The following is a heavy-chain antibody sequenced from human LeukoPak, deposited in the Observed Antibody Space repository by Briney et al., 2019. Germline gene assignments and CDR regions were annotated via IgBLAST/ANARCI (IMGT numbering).Heavy chain of an antibody. CDR3: AKGGYSSSYRPWYYYYMDV. J-gene: IGHJ6*03. D-gene: IGHD6-13*01. Sequence: PGGSLRLSCAASGFTFSSYAMSWVRQAPGKGLEWVSTISGSGGSTYYADSVKGRFTISRDNSKNTLFLQMNSLRAEDTAVYYCAKGGYSSSYRPWYYYYMDVWGKGTTVTVSS. CDR2: ISGSGGST. CDR1: GFTFSSYA. V-gene: IGHV3-23*01.